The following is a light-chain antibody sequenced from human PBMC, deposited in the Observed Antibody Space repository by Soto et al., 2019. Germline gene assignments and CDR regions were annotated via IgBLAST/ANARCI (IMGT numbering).Light chain of an antibody. CDR1: QSISSW. J-gene: IGKJ1*01. V-gene: IGKV1-5*03. CDR3: QQNDNGWT. CDR2: KAS. Sequence: IQMTQSPPTLSASVGDRVTITCRATQSISSWLAWYQQKPGKAPKLLIYKASTLESGVPSRFSGSGSGTEFTLTIRSLQPDDFATYYCQQNDNGWTFGQGTKVEIK.